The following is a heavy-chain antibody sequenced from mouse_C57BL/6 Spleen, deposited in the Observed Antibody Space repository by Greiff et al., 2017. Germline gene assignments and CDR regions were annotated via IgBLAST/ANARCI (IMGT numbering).Heavy chain of an antibody. V-gene: IGHV1-81*01. CDR2: IYPRSGNT. Sequence: QVQLPQSGPELARPGASVKLSCKASGYTFTSYGISGVKQRTGKGLEWIGEIYPRSGNTYYNEKFKGKATLTADKSSSTAYMELRSLTSEDSAVYFCARGVYDGYPEVWGTGTTVTVSS. CDR1: GYTFTSYG. D-gene: IGHD2-3*01. J-gene: IGHJ1*03. CDR3: ARGVYDGYPEV.